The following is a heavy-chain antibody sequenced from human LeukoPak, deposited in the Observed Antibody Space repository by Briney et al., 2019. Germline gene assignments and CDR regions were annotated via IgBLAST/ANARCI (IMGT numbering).Heavy chain of an antibody. J-gene: IGHJ3*02. CDR2: ISSSTTYI. V-gene: IGHV3-21*01. CDR1: GFTFNTYT. D-gene: IGHD2-15*01. Sequence: PGGSLRLSCAASGFTFNTYTMDWVRQAPGKGLEWVSSISSSTTYIYYADSVKGRFTISRDNAKNSLYLQMNSLRAEDTAVYYCARGGAYCSGGSCSEGFDAFDIWGQGTMVTVSS. CDR3: ARGGAYCSGGSCSEGFDAFDI.